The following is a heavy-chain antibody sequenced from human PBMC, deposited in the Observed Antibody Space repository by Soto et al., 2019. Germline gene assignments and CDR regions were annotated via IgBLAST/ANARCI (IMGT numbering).Heavy chain of an antibody. Sequence: EVQLLESGGGLVQPGGSLRLSCVASGFNFINNAMSWVRQAPEKGMEWVSSVTGTGGTTYYSDSVKGRFTISRDNSKNTVFLQMNSVRVEDTAMYYCVTPASGLVYDAFEIWGQGTMVTVSS. CDR1: GFNFINNA. J-gene: IGHJ3*02. D-gene: IGHD3-22*01. CDR2: VTGTGGTT. V-gene: IGHV3-23*01. CDR3: VTPASGLVYDAFEI.